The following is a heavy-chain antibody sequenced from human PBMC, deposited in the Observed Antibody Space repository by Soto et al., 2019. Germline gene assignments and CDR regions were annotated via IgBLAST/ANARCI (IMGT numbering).Heavy chain of an antibody. J-gene: IGHJ1*01. CDR1: GFTVSSNY. CDR2: IYSGGST. V-gene: IGHV3-66*01. CDR3: ARDLVGATTEYFQH. Sequence: EVQLVESGGGLVQPGGSLRLSCEASGFTVSSNYMSWVRQAPGKGLEGVSVIYSGGSTYYADSVKGRFTISRDNSKNTLYLQMNSLRAEDTAVYYCARDLVGATTEYFQHWGQGTLVTVSS. D-gene: IGHD1-26*01.